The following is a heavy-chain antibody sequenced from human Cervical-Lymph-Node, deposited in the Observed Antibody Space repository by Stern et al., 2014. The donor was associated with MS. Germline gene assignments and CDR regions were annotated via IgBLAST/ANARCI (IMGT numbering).Heavy chain of an antibody. CDR3: ARAEYSSSSFSY. CDR1: GFTFSSYS. V-gene: IGHV3-21*01. J-gene: IGHJ4*02. Sequence: EVQLVESGGGLVKPGGSLRLSCAASGFTFSSYSMNWVRQAPGKALEWVSSISSSSSYIYYADSVKGRFTISRDNAKNSLYLQMNSLRAEDTAVYYCARAEYSSSSFSYWGQGTLVTVSS. CDR2: ISSSSSYI. D-gene: IGHD6-6*01.